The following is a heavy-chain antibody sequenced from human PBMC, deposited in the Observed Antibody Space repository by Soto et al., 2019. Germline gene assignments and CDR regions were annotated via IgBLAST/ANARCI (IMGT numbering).Heavy chain of an antibody. D-gene: IGHD2-21*02. J-gene: IGHJ4*02. CDR1: GYTFTSYY. CDR2: INPNSGNT. CDR3: ARSIVVVTALDY. Sequence: ASVKVSCKASGYTFTSYYMHWVRQAPGQGLEWMGIINPNSGNTGYAQKFQGRVTITRDTSASTAYMELSSLRSEDTAVYYCARSIVVVTALDYWGQGTLVTVSS. V-gene: IGHV1-46*01.